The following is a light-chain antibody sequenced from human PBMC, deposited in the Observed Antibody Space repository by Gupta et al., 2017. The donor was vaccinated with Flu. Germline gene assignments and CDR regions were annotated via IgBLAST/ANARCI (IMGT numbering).Light chain of an antibody. Sequence: EILLTQSPATLSLSPGERATLFCGASQSVSSSQLAWYQQKPGLAPRLLLYGASSRATGIPERFSGSGSGTDFTLTISRLEPEDFALYYCQQYGSSSGLTFGRGTKVELK. V-gene: IGKV3D-20*01. CDR2: GAS. CDR1: QSVSSSQ. CDR3: QQYGSSSGLT. J-gene: IGKJ4*01.